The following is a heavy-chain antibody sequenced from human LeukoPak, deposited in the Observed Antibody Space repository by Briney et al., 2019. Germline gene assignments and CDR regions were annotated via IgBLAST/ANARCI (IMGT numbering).Heavy chain of an antibody. CDR2: ISGSGGST. V-gene: IGHV3-23*01. D-gene: IGHD6-6*01. J-gene: IGHJ4*02. Sequence: GGSLRLSCAASGFTFSSYAMSWVRQAPGKGLGWVSAISGSGGSTYYADSVKGRFTISRDNSKNTLYLQMNSLRAEDTAVYYCANSEYSQHGYWGQGTLVTVSS. CDR3: ANSEYSQHGY. CDR1: GFTFSSYA.